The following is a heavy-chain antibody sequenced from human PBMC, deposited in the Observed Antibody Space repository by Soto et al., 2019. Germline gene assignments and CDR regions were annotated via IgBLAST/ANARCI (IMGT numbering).Heavy chain of an antibody. J-gene: IGHJ4*02. V-gene: IGHV1-69*02. D-gene: IGHD3-3*01. CDR2: IIPILGIA. CDR1: GGTFSSYT. CDR3: NYLEWPETYLY. Sequence: ASVKVSCTASGGTFSSYTISWVRQAPGQGLEWMGRIIPILGIANYAQKFQGRVTITADKSTSTAYMELSSLRSEDTAVYYCNYLEWPETYLYWGQGTLVTVSS.